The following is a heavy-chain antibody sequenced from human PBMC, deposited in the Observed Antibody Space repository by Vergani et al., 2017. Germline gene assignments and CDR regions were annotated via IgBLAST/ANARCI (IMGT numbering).Heavy chain of an antibody. V-gene: IGHV1-2*02. D-gene: IGHD3-22*01. CDR1: GYTFTGYY. Sequence: QVQLVQSGAEVKKPGASVKVSCKASGYTFTGYYMHWVRQAPGQGLEWMGWINPNSGGTNYAQKFQGRVTMTRDTSISTAYMELSRLRSDDTAVYYCARDLLGSLPEKMNWFDPWGQGTLVTVSS. J-gene: IGHJ5*02. CDR3: ARDLLGSLPEKMNWFDP. CDR2: INPNSGGT.